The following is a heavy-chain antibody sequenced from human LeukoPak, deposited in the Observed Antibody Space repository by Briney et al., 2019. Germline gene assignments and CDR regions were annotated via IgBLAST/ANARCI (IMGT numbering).Heavy chain of an antibody. Sequence: GGSLRLSCAASGFTFSSYWMSWVRQAPGKGLEWVANIKQDGSEKYYVDSVKGRFTISRDNAKNSLYLQMNSLRAEDTAVYYCASSSWYTESAFDIWGQGTMVTVSS. CDR3: ASSSWYTESAFDI. D-gene: IGHD6-13*01. J-gene: IGHJ3*02. CDR1: GFTFSSYW. CDR2: IKQDGSEK. V-gene: IGHV3-7*03.